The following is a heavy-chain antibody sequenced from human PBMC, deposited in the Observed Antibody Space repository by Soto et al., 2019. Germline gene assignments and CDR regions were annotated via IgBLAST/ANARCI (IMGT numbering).Heavy chain of an antibody. V-gene: IGHV3-23*01. CDR1: GFTFSSYA. Sequence: EVQLLESGGGLVQPGGSLRLSCAASGFTFSSYAMSWVRQAPGKGLEWVSAISGSGGSTYYADSMKGRFTISRDNSKSTLYLQMNSLRAEDTAVYYCAKMGTIFGVVIIPVFYFDYWGQGTLVTVSS. CDR2: ISGSGGST. CDR3: AKMGTIFGVVIIPVFYFDY. D-gene: IGHD3-3*01. J-gene: IGHJ4*02.